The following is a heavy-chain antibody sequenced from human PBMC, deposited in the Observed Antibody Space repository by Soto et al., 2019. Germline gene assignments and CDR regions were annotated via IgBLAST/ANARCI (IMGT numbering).Heavy chain of an antibody. Sequence: QITLKESGPTLVNPTQTLTLTCTFSGFSPSTSGVGVGWIRQPPGKALEWLALIYWDADKRYSPSRKSRPTITKDTPKHQVVLTMTNMDPVDTATYHCAHFDHDYGDRQGGWYFDLWGRGTLVTVSS. J-gene: IGHJ2*01. D-gene: IGHD4-17*01. CDR1: GFSPSTSGVG. CDR2: IYWDADK. CDR3: AHFDHDYGDRQGGWYFDL. V-gene: IGHV2-5*02.